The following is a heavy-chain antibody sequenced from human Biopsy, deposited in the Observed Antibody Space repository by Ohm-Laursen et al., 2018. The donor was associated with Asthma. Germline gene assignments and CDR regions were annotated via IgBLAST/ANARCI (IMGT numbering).Heavy chain of an antibody. CDR1: GDSIDSGDYS. CDR2: IYRNGNT. V-gene: IGHV4-30-2*06. J-gene: IGHJ4*02. CDR3: ARGWNCGGDCYSLDS. Sequence: TLSLTCVVSGDSIDSGDYSWTWIRQSPGVGLEWIGYIYRNGNTYYNPTLKNRVTISIDRSKNQFSLRLRSVTAAGTAVYYCARGWNCGGDCYSLDSWGQGTLVTVSS. D-gene: IGHD2-21*02.